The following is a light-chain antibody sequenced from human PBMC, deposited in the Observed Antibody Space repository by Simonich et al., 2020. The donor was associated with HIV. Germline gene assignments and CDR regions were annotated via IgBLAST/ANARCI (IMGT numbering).Light chain of an antibody. V-gene: IGKV4-1*01. Sequence: DIVMTQSPDSLAVSLGERATINCKSSQSVLYSSNNKNYLAWYQQKPGQPPKLLIYWASTRESGVPDRCSGSGSGTDFTLTISSLQAEDVALYYCQQYYSTPNTFGQGTKLEIK. CDR1: QSVLYSSNNKNY. J-gene: IGKJ2*01. CDR3: QQYYSTPNT. CDR2: WAS.